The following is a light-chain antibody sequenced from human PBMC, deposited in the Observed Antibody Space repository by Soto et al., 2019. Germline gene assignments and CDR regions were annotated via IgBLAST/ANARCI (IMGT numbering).Light chain of an antibody. CDR3: CSYAGRSTWV. V-gene: IGLV2-14*01. J-gene: IGLJ3*02. Sequence: QSVLTQPASVSGSPGQSITISCTGTSSDVGGYNYVSWYQQHPGKAPKLMIYEVSNRPSGVSNRFSGSKSGNTASLTISGLQAEDEADYYCCSYAGRSTWVFGGGTKLTVL. CDR1: SSDVGGYNY. CDR2: EVS.